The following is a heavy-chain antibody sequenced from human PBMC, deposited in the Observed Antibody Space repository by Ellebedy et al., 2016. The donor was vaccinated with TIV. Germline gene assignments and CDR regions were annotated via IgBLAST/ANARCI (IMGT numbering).Heavy chain of an antibody. D-gene: IGHD6-6*01. Sequence: MPSETLSLTCIVSGGSISSYYWGWIRQPPGTGLEWIGSIYYSGSTYYNPSLKSRVTISVYTSKNQFSLTVGSVTAADTAVYYCARRGSSLMGVDPWGQGTLVTVSS. CDR3: ARRGSSLMGVDP. V-gene: IGHV4-39*01. J-gene: IGHJ5*02. CDR1: GGSISSYY. CDR2: IYYSGST.